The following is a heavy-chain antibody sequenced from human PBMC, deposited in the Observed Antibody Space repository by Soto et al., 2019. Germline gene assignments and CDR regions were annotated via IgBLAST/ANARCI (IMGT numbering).Heavy chain of an antibody. CDR1: GYTFTSYA. Sequence: QVQLVQSGAEVKKPGASVKVSCKASGYTFTSYAMHWVRQAPGQRLEWMGWINAGNGNTKYSQKFQGRVTITRDTSASTAYMELSSLRSEDTAVYYCAGVPVAAAMGLLNWFDPWGQGTLVTVSS. CDR2: INAGNGNT. J-gene: IGHJ5*02. V-gene: IGHV1-3*01. CDR3: AGVPVAAAMGLLNWFDP. D-gene: IGHD2-2*01.